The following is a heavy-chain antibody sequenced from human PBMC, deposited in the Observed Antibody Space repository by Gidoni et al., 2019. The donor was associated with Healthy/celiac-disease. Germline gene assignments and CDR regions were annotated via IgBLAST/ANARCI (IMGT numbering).Heavy chain of an antibody. D-gene: IGHD3-16*02. V-gene: IGHV1-8*01. CDR1: GYTFTSYD. Sequence: QVQLVQSGAEVKKPGASVTVSCKASGYTFTSYDINWVRQATGQGLEWMGWMNPNSNTGYAQKFQGRVTMTRNTSISTAYMELSSLRSEDTAVYYCARGSYYDYVWGSYRYNCFDYWGQGTLVTVSS. CDR3: ARGSYYDYVWGSYRYNCFDY. J-gene: IGHJ4*02. CDR2: MNPNSNT.